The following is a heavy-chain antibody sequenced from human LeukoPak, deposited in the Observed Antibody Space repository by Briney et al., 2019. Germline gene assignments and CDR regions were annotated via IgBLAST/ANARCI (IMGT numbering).Heavy chain of an antibody. V-gene: IGHV3-33*06. J-gene: IGHJ4*02. CDR2: IWYDGSNK. D-gene: IGHD1-26*01. CDR3: AKAHIVGATRAFDY. Sequence: GGSLRLSCAASGFTFSSYGMHWVRQAPGKGLEWVAVIWYDGSNKYYADSVKGRFTISRDNSKNTLYLQMNSLRVEDTAVYYCAKAHIVGATRAFDYWGQGTLVTVSS. CDR1: GFTFSSYG.